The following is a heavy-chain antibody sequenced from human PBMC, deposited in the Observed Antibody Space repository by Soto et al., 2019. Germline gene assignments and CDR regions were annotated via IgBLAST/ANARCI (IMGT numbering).Heavy chain of an antibody. CDR1: VGYSGTSNG. J-gene: IGHJ3*01. D-gene: IGHD2-2*01. CDR3: ARLYCSGNSCSFGGAFDV. V-gene: IGHV4-4*02. CDR2: IYHSGST. Sequence: AVSLFLTCSVCVGYSGTSNGGSYVHQPPGKGLEWIGEIYHSGSTNYNPSLKSRVTISVDKSNNQFSLKLSSVTAADTAVYYCARLYCSGNSCSFGGAFDVWGQGTMVTVSS.